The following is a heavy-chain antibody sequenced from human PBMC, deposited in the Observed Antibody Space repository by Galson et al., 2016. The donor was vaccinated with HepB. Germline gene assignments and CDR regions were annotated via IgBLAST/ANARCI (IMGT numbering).Heavy chain of an antibody. CDR2: LYYTGGS. J-gene: IGHJ4*02. V-gene: IGHV4-39*01. CDR1: GGSLSSSSYY. CDR3: ARIAVILDYYFDY. D-gene: IGHD6-19*01. Sequence: TLSLTCTVSGGSLSSSSYYWGWIRQPPGKGLEWIGSLYYTGGSDYNPSLKSRVTLSVDTSKNQFSLWVSSVTAADTAVYYGARIAVILDYYFDYWGQGTLVTVSS.